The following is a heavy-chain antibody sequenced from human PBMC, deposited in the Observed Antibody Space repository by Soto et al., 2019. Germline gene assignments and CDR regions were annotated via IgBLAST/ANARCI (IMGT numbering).Heavy chain of an antibody. CDR2: ISYDGSNK. CDR3: ARDNRFDY. Sequence: QVQLVESGGGVVQPGRSLRLSCAASGFTFSSYAMHWVRQAPGKGLEWVAVISYDGSNKYYTDSVKGRFTISRDNSKNTLYLQMNSLRAEDTAVYYCARDNRFDYWGHGTLVTVSS. J-gene: IGHJ4*01. CDR1: GFTFSSYA. V-gene: IGHV3-30-3*01.